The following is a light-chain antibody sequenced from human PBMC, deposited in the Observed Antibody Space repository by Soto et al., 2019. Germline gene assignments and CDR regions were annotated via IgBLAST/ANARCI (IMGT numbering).Light chain of an antibody. J-gene: IGKJ2*01. V-gene: IGKV3-20*01. CDR1: QTLRRTY. CDR3: HQYDNAPQT. CDR2: GAS. Sequence: EIVRMQSPGILSLSPGDRATLSCRASQTLRRTYIAWYQQKLGQAPRVVIYGASNRATGIPDRFSGSGSGTDFSLTISRLEPEDFAVYYCHQYDNAPQTFGQGTKVDI.